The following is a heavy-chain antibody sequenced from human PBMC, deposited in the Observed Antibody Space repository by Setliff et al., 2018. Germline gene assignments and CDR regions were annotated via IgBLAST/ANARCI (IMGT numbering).Heavy chain of an antibody. J-gene: IGHJ3*02. CDR3: AREPRDKPEDI. CDR2: IYYGGTT. CDR1: GASINRDY. Sequence: SETLSLTCSVSGASINRDYWNWIRQPPGKGLEWIGYIYYGGTTNYNPSLKSRVSISLDTSNNQFSLKVSSVTAADTAVYYCAREPRDKPEDIWGQGTMVTVSS. V-gene: IGHV4-59*12.